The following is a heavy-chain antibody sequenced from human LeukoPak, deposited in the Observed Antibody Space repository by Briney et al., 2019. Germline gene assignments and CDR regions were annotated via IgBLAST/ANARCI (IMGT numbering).Heavy chain of an antibody. CDR2: INHSGST. CDR1: GGSFSDHY. D-gene: IGHD2-21*01. CDR3: ARGRVVFDI. J-gene: IGHJ3*02. V-gene: IGHV4-34*01. Sequence: PSETLSLTCAVYGGSFSDHYWSWIRQPPGEGLEWIAEINHSGSTNYNPSLKSRVTISIDTSKNQFSLNLSSVTAADTAVYYCARGRVVFDIWGQGTMVTVSS.